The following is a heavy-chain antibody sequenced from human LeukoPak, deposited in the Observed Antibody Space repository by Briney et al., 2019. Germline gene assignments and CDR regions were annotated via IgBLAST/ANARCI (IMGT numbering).Heavy chain of an antibody. CDR3: ARGKVTTPPYYYGLDV. Sequence: GDSVKVSCKASGYTFTSYGITWVRQAPGQGLEWMAWINTYNGKTNYAQKVQDRVTLATDTSTRTADMELRTLTSDDTAVYYCARGKVTTPPYYYGLDVWGQGTTDIVSS. CDR1: GYTFTSYG. V-gene: IGHV1-18*01. D-gene: IGHD2-21*02. J-gene: IGHJ6*02. CDR2: INTYNGKT.